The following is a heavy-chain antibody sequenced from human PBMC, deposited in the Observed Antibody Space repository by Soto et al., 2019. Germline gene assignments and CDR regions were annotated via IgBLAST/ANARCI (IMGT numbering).Heavy chain of an antibody. V-gene: IGHV4-30-4*01. J-gene: IGHJ6*02. D-gene: IGHD3-3*01. Sequence: PSETLSLTCTVSGGSISSGDYYWSWIRQPPGKGLEWIGYIYYSGSTYYNPSLKSRVTISVDTSKNQFSLKLSSVTAADTAVYYCARAPITIFGVVTNYGMDVWGQGTTVT. CDR1: GGSISSGDYY. CDR3: ARAPITIFGVVTNYGMDV. CDR2: IYYSGST.